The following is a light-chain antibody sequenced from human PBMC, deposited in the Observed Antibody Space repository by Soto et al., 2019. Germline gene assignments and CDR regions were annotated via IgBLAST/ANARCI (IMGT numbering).Light chain of an antibody. J-gene: IGKJ5*01. Sequence: DIQMTQSPSPPSSSLGDRVTITCLASQSINNWLAWYQQKPGKAPKLLIYDASSLESGVPSRFSGSGSGTDFTLTISSLEPEDFAVYYCQQRSNWPITFGQGTRLEI. CDR2: DAS. CDR1: QSINNW. V-gene: IGKV1-5*01. CDR3: QQRSNWPIT.